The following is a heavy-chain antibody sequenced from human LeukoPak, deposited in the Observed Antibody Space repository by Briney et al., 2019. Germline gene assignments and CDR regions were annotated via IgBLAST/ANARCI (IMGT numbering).Heavy chain of an antibody. Sequence: GGSLRLSCAASGFTVSSSYMSWVRQAPGKGLEWVSVIHSGGNTYYADFAKGRFTISRDNSKNTLYLQMNSLRAEDTAVYYCTRDLNSGGSCWGQGTLVTVSS. J-gene: IGHJ4*02. V-gene: IGHV3-53*01. CDR3: TRDLNSGGSC. D-gene: IGHD2-15*01. CDR2: IHSGGNT. CDR1: GFTVSSSY.